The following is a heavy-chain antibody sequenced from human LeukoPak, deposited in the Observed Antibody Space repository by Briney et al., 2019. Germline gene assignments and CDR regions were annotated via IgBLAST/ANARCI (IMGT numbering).Heavy chain of an antibody. CDR2: INHSGST. V-gene: IGHV4-34*01. CDR3: AREQARYWYFDL. Sequence: SETLSLTCAVYGGSFSGYHWSWIRQPPGKGLEWIGEINHSGSTNYNPSLKSRVTISVDTSKNQFSLKLSSVTAADTAVYYCAREQARYWYFDLWGRGTLVTVSS. CDR1: GGSFSGYH. J-gene: IGHJ2*01.